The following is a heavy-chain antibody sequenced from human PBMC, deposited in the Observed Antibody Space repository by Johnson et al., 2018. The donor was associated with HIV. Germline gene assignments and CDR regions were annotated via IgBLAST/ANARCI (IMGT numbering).Heavy chain of an antibody. CDR1: GFTFSSYW. Sequence: MQLVESGGGLVQPGGSLRLSCAASGFTFSSYWMCWVRQAPGKGLEWVANIKQDGSEKYYVDSVKGRFTISRDNAKNSLYLQMNSLRAEDTAVYYWASDPVPPAIRAFDIWGQGTMVTVSS. CDR3: ASDPVPPAIRAFDI. CDR2: IKQDGSEK. V-gene: IGHV3-7*01. J-gene: IGHJ3*02. D-gene: IGHD2-2*01.